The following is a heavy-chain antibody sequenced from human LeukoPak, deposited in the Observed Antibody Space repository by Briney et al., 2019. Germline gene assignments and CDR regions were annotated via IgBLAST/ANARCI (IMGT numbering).Heavy chain of an antibody. J-gene: IGHJ6*02. V-gene: IGHV1-24*01. CDR2: FDPEDGET. CDR3: ARPTTSFDYYGMDV. CDR1: GYTLTELS. Sequence: ASVKVSCKVSGYTLTELSMHWVRQAPGKGLEWMGGFDPEDGETIYAQKFQGRVTMTEDTSTDTAYMELSSLRSEDTAVYYCARPTTSFDYYGMDVWGQGTTVTVSS. D-gene: IGHD4-17*01.